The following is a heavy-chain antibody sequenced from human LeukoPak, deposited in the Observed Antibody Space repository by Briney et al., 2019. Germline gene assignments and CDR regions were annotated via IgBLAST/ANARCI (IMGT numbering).Heavy chain of an antibody. D-gene: IGHD3-10*01. Sequence: SETLSLTCTVSGGSISSYYWSWIRQPPGKGLEWIGYIYYSGSTYYNPSLKSRLTISVDTSKNQFSLKLSSVTAADTAVYYCARVGGYYGSGSYFDYWGQGTLVTVSS. J-gene: IGHJ4*02. CDR1: GGSISSYY. V-gene: IGHV4-59*08. CDR2: IYYSGST. CDR3: ARVGGYYGSGSYFDY.